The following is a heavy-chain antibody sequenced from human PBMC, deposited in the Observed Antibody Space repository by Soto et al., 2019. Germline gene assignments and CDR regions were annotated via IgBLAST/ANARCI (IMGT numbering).Heavy chain of an antibody. CDR1: GFTFSNYA. CDR2: ITYSGSNT. CDR3: ARLGAGSYPYVGMDV. J-gene: IGHJ6*02. Sequence: EEQLLESGGGLVQPGGSLRLSCAASGFTFSNYAMNWVRQAPGKGLEWVSAITYSGSNTYYADSVKGRFTISRDNSKSTLYLQMNSLRVEDTGVYYCARLGAGSYPYVGMDVWGQGTTVTVSS. D-gene: IGHD1-26*01. V-gene: IGHV3-23*01.